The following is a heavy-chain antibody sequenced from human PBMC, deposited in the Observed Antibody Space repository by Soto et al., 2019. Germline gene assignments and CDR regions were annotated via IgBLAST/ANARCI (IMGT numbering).Heavy chain of an antibody. V-gene: IGHV1-69*01. CDR2: IIPIFGTA. D-gene: IGHD3-16*02. CDR3: AREAGRSPYDYVWGSYRGNWFDP. CDR1: GGTFSSYA. J-gene: IGHJ5*02. Sequence: QVQLVQSGAEVKKPGSSVKVSCKASGGTFSSYAISWVRQAPGQGLEWMGGIIPIFGTANYAQKFQGRVTITGDESTSTAYMELSSLRSEDTAVYYCAREAGRSPYDYVWGSYRGNWFDPWGQGTLVTVSS.